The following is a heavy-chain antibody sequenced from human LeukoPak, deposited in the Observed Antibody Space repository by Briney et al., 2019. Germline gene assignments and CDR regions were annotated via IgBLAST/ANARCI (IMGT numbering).Heavy chain of an antibody. CDR1: GFTFSSYT. CDR2: IIGNGGNT. D-gene: IGHD5-18*01. CDR3: AKGFRGYRCGIFFDY. V-gene: IGHV3-23*01. J-gene: IGHJ4*02. Sequence: PGGSLRLSCAASGFTFSSYTMSCFSQAPGKGLEWVSAIIGNGGNTYYADSVKGRFTISIDNSKNTLYLHMNSLRAEDTAVYYCAKGFRGYRCGIFFDYWGQGTLVSVSS.